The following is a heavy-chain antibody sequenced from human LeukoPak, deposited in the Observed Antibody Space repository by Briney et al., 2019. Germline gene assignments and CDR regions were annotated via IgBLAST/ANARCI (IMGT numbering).Heavy chain of an antibody. Sequence: SETLSLTCTVSGGSISSSSYYWGWIRQPPGKGLEWIGSIYYSGSTYYNPSLKSRVTISVDTSKNQFSLKLSSVTAADTAVYYCARLSDCSGGSCCSEFDYWGQGTLVTVSS. D-gene: IGHD2-15*01. CDR2: IYYSGST. J-gene: IGHJ4*02. CDR1: GGSISSSSYY. CDR3: ARLSDCSGGSCCSEFDY. V-gene: IGHV4-39*01.